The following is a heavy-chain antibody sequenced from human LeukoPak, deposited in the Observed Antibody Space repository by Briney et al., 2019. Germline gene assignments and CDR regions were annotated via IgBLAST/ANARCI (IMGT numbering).Heavy chain of an antibody. D-gene: IGHD1-26*01. CDR2: ISVSGGNT. CDR1: GFTFSSYA. V-gene: IGHV3-23*01. CDR3: AKVGLGRGDFDY. Sequence: GGSLRLSCAASGFTFSSYAMSWVRQAPGKGLEWVSGISVSGGNTYSADSVRGRFTISRDNSKNTPYLQMNSLRAEETAVYYCAKVGLGRGDFDYWGQGTLVTVSS. J-gene: IGHJ4*02.